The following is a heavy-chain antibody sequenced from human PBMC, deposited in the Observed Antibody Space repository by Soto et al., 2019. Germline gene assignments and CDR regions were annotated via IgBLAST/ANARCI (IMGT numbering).Heavy chain of an antibody. J-gene: IGHJ6*02. Sequence: EVQLLESGGGLVQPGGSLRLSCVASGFTFSNYFMNWVRQAPGKGLQWVSDISSRDDRTHYTDSVRGRFTISRDNSKNTLYLQMNSLRAEDTAVYYCAIDLHWYGMDVWGQGTTVTVSS. CDR1: GFTFSNYF. D-gene: IGHD2-8*02. CDR3: AIDLHWYGMDV. CDR2: ISSRDDRT. V-gene: IGHV3-23*01.